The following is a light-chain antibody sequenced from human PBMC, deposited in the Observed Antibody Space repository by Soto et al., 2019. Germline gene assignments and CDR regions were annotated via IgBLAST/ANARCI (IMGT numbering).Light chain of an antibody. J-gene: IGKJ1*01. CDR1: QSVTYK. V-gene: IGKV3-15*01. Sequence: EIVMTQSPGTLSVSPGERVTLSCRASQSVTYKVAWYQQKPGQVPRVLIYDASTRATGIPPRFSGSRSGTEFTLTISSLQSEDFAVYYCQQYYNWWTFGQGTKVDIK. CDR2: DAS. CDR3: QQYYNWWT.